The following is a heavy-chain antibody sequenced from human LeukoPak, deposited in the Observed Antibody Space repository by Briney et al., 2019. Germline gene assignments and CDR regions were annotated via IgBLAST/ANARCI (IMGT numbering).Heavy chain of an antibody. V-gene: IGHV4-59*08. J-gene: IGHJ6*03. CDR3: ARHIGGGIEDMDV. CDR2: IYVTGT. CDR1: GGSISSYY. Sequence: SETLSLTRTVSGGSISSYYWSWIRQSPGTGLEWIGYIYVTGTRYNPYLQSRVTISVDRSRNQFFLKMTSVTAADTAVYYCARHIGGGIEDMDVWGRGTKVTVSS. D-gene: IGHD3-16*02.